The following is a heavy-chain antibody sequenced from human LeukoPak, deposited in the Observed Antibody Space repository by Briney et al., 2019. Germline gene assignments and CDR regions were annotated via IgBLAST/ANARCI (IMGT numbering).Heavy chain of an antibody. Sequence: GGSLRLSCAASGFIFSSYWMSWVRQAPGKGLEWVANIKQDGSEKYYVDSVKGRFTISRDNAKNSLYLQMNSLRAEDTAVYYCARVYYDSSGYDHWGQGTLVTVSS. D-gene: IGHD3-22*01. CDR2: IKQDGSEK. CDR3: ARVYYDSSGYDH. V-gene: IGHV3-7*01. CDR1: GFIFSSYW. J-gene: IGHJ4*02.